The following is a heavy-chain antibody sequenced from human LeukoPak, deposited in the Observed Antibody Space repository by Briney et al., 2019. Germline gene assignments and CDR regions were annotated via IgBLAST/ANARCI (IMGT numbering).Heavy chain of an antibody. J-gene: IGHJ4*02. CDR3: AKVGAYRGAAAGPKTDFDY. CDR2: ISGSGGST. D-gene: IGHD6-13*01. V-gene: IGHV3-23*01. Sequence: GGSLRLSCAASGFTFSSYAMSWVRQAPGKGLEWVSAISGSGGSTYYADSVKGRFTISRDNSRNTLYLQMNSLRAEDTAVYYCAKVGAYRGAAAGPKTDFDYWGQGTLVTVSS. CDR1: GFTFSSYA.